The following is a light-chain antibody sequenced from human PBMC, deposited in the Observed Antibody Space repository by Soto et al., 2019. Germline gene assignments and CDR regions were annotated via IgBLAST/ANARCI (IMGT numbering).Light chain of an antibody. CDR1: QSVRSN. V-gene: IGKV3-15*01. Sequence: EIVLTQSPGTLSLSPGERATLSCRASQSVRSNLAWYQQKCGQAPRLLIYGASTRATGIPARFSGRGSGTEFTLTISSLQSEDFAVYYCQQYINWPPTFGQGTKVDIK. CDR2: GAS. J-gene: IGKJ1*01. CDR3: QQYINWPPT.